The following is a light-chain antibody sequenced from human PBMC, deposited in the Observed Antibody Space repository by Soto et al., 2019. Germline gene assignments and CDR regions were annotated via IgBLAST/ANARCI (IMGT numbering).Light chain of an antibody. Sequence: DIQMTQSPSTLSGSVGARVTITCRASQTISSWLAWYQQKPGKAPKLLIYKASTLKSGVPSRFSGSGSGTEFTLTISSLQPDDFATYYCQHQTFGQGTKVDIK. CDR1: QTISSW. CDR2: KAS. J-gene: IGKJ1*01. CDR3: QHQT. V-gene: IGKV1-5*03.